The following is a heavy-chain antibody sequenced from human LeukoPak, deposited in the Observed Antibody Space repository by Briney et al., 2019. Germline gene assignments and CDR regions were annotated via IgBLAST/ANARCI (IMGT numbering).Heavy chain of an antibody. CDR1: GFTFSNFE. Sequence: GGSLRLSCTASGFTFSNFEMNWVRQAPGKGLQWLAYINTGATSEYYADSVKGRITISRDNAKNSLYLQMNSPRVEDTAIYYCARVVCTGGSCFQNDYWGQGTLVTVSS. J-gene: IGHJ4*02. V-gene: IGHV3-48*03. D-gene: IGHD2-15*01. CDR2: INTGATSE. CDR3: ARVVCTGGSCFQNDY.